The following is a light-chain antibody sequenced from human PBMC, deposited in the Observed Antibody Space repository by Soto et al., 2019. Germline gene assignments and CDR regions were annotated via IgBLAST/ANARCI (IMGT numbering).Light chain of an antibody. CDR3: QSYDSSLSGSGV. CDR2: GNS. V-gene: IGLV1-40*01. CDR1: SSNIGAGYD. Sequence: QSVLTQPPSVSGAPGQRVTISCTGSSSNIGAGYDVHWYQQLPETAPKLLIYGNSNRPSGVPDRFSGSKSGTSASLAITGLQAEDEADYYCQSYDSSLSGSGVFGGGTKRTVL. J-gene: IGLJ2*01.